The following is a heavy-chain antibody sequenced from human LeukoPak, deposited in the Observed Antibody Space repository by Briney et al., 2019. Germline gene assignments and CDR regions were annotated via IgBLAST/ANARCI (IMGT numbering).Heavy chain of an antibody. V-gene: IGHV3-48*03. J-gene: IGHJ4*02. D-gene: IGHD6-13*01. CDR3: ARDGSSGYSNDY. Sequence: PGGSLRLSCAASGFTFSSYEMNWVRQAPGKGLEWVSYISSSGSTIYYADSVKGRFTISRDNAKNSPYLQMNSLRAEDTAVYYCARDGSSGYSNDYWGQGTLVTVSS. CDR2: ISSSGSTI. CDR1: GFTFSSYE.